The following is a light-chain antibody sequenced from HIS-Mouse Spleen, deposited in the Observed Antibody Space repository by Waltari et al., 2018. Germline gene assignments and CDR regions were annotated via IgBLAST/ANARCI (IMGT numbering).Light chain of an antibody. CDR3: CSYAGSYTWV. Sequence: QSALPQPPSVSGSPGQSVTISSTGPSSDVGGYNYVPWYQQHQGKAPKLMIYDGSKRPSGVPDRFSGSKSGNTASLTISGLQAEDEADYYCCSYAGSYTWVFGGGTKLTVL. V-gene: IGLV2-11*01. J-gene: IGLJ3*02. CDR2: DGS. CDR1: SSDVGGYNY.